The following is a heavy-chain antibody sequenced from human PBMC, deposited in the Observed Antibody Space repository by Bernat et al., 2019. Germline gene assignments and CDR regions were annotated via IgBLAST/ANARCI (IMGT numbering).Heavy chain of an antibody. CDR3: ASINRSNY. V-gene: IGHV3-48*03. D-gene: IGHD1-14*01. Sequence: EVQLVESGGGLVQPGGSLRLSCAASGFTFSSYEMNWVRQAPGKGLEWVSYISSSYIYYADSVKGRFTISRDNAKNSLYLQMNSLRAEDTAVYYCASINRSNYWGQEPWSPSPQ. J-gene: IGHJ4*01. CDR1: GFTFSSYE. CDR2: ISSSYI.